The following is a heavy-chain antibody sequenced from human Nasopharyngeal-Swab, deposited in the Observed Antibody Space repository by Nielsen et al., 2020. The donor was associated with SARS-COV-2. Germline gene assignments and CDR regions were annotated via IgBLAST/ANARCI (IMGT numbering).Heavy chain of an antibody. Sequence: SETLSLTCAVYGGSFSGYHWSWIRQPPGKGLEWIGEIVHSGSTYYNPSLESRVTMSVDTSKNQFSLKLSSVTAADTAVYYCARGNISARLGLWGQGTLVTVSS. CDR1: GGSFSGYH. D-gene: IGHD3-16*01. J-gene: IGHJ4*02. CDR2: IVHSGST. V-gene: IGHV4-34*01. CDR3: ARGNISARLGL.